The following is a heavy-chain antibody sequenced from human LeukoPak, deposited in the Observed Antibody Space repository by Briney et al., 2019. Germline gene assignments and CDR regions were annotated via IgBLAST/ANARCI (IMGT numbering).Heavy chain of an antibody. J-gene: IGHJ6*02. CDR1: GGSFSGYF. CDR3: ARGYCSGGTCSENHYHYFGMDV. CDR2: ITPSGST. V-gene: IGHV4-34*01. D-gene: IGHD2-15*01. Sequence: SETLSLTCVVYGGSFSGYFWSWIRQPPGKGLEWIGEITPSGSTNYSPSLKSRVSISIDKSKKKLFLRLTSVTAADSAVYYCARGYCSGGTCSENHYHYFGMDVWGQGTTVTVSS.